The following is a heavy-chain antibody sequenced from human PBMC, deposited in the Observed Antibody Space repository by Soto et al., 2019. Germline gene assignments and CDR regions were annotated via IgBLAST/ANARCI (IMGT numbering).Heavy chain of an antibody. J-gene: IGHJ5*02. V-gene: IGHV1-2*04. CDR3: ARGMSIAAREMWFDP. Sequence: GASVKVSCKASGYTFTGYYMHWVRQAPGQGLEWMGWINPNSGGTNYAQKFQGWVTMTRDTSISTAYMELSRLRSDDTAVYYCARGMSIAAREMWFDPWGQGTLVTVSS. CDR2: INPNSGGT. D-gene: IGHD6-6*01. CDR1: GYTFTGYY.